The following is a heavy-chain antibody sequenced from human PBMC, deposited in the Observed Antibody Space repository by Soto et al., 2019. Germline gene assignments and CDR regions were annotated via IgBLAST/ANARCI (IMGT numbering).Heavy chain of an antibody. CDR1: GYSFTNYW. V-gene: IGHV5-51*01. J-gene: IGHJ3*02. CDR2: IFPGDSDT. CDR3: VRLVADTTDTFDI. Sequence: PGESLKISCKGSGYSFTNYWIGWARQMPGKGLEWMGIIFPGDSDTRYSPSFQGQVIISADKSISTAYLQWNSLTASDTAMYYCVRLVADTTDTFDILGQGTVLTVSS. D-gene: IGHD6-19*01.